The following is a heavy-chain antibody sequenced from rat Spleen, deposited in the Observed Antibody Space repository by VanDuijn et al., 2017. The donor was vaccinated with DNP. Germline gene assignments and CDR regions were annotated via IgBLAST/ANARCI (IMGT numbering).Heavy chain of an antibody. Sequence: QVQLKESGPGLVQPSQTLSLTCTVSGFSLTSYGVSWVRQPPGKGLEWIAAISSGGSTYYNSALRSRLSFSRDTSKNQVFLKVSSLQTEDTATYFCTRWGDYGYNHHWYFDFWGPGTMVTVSS. V-gene: IGHV2S8*01. D-gene: IGHD1-9*01. J-gene: IGHJ1*01. CDR3: TRWGDYGYNHHWYFDF. CDR1: GFSLTSYG. CDR2: ISSGGST.